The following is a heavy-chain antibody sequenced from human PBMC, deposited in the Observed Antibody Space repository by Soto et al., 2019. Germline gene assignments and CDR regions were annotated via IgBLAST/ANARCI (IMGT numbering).Heavy chain of an antibody. D-gene: IGHD3-3*01. CDR3: AKDHDDFWSGSNWFDP. CDR2: ISYDGSNK. Sequence: GGSLRLSCAASGFTFSSYGMHWVRQAPGKGLEWVAVISYDGSNKYYADSVKGRFTISRDNSKNTLYLQMNSLRAEDTAVYYCAKDHDDFWSGSNWFDPWGQGTLVTVSS. CDR1: GFTFSSYG. V-gene: IGHV3-30*18. J-gene: IGHJ5*02.